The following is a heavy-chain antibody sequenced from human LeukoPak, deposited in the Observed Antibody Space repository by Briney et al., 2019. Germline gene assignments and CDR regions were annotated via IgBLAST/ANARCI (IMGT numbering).Heavy chain of an antibody. V-gene: IGHV1-24*01. CDR2: FDPEDGET. Sequence: ASVKVSCKVSGYTLTELSMHWVRQAPGKGLEWMGGFDPEDGETIYAQKFQVRVTITADESTSTAYMELSSLRSEDTAVYYCARDPYQTGTGDYWGQGTLVTVSS. J-gene: IGHJ4*02. CDR1: GYTLTELS. D-gene: IGHD1-1*01. CDR3: ARDPYQTGTGDY.